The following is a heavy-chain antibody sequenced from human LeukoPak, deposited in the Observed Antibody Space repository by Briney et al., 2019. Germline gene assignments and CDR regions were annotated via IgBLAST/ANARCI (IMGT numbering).Heavy chain of an antibody. CDR3: ARGGFLVMVGIDY. J-gene: IGHJ4*02. Sequence: GGSLRLSCAASGFTFSSYWMSWARQAPGKGLEWVANIKQDGSEKYYVDSVKGRFTISRDNAKNSLYLQMNSLRAEDTAVYYCARGGFLVMVGIDYWGQGTVVTVSS. D-gene: IGHD3-10*02. CDR2: IKQDGSEK. CDR1: GFTFSSYW. V-gene: IGHV3-7*04.